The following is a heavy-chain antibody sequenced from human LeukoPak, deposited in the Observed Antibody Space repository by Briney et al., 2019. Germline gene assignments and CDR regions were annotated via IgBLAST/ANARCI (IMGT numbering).Heavy chain of an antibody. CDR1: GFTFSSYA. CDR3: ARGYGDEDY. Sequence: GGSLRLSCAASGFTFSSYAMHWVRQAPGKGLEWVAVISYDGSNKYYADSVKGRFTISRDNSKNTLYLQMNSLRAEDTAVYYCARGYGDEDYWGQGTLVTVSS. CDR2: ISYDGSNK. D-gene: IGHD4-17*01. V-gene: IGHV3-30-3*01. J-gene: IGHJ4*02.